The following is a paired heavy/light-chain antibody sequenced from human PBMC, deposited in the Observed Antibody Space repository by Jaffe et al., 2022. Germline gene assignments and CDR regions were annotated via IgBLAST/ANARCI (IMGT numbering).Heavy chain of an antibody. Sequence: QVQLVESGGGVVQPGRSVRLSCAASGFMFRNYGMHWVRQAPGKGLEWVAFISNDGSKKDYVESVKGRFTVSRDNSANTLYLEVSSLKIEDTAVYYCAKDLGFDVWRGYSWTAGPPFEYWGQGILVIVSS. CDR2: ISNDGSKK. D-gene: IGHD3-3*01. J-gene: IGHJ4*02. CDR1: GFMFRNYG. V-gene: IGHV3-33*05. CDR3: AKDLGFDVWRGYSWTAGPPFEY.
Light chain of an antibody. CDR1: QDIVNY. CDR2: AAS. J-gene: IGKJ5*01. CDR3: QQYYTYPIT. V-gene: IGKV1-16*02. Sequence: DIQVTQSPSSLSASVGDRVTITCRASQDIVNYLAWFQQKPGEAPKSLIYAASSLHSGVPSKFRASGSGTEFTLTISSLQPEDFASYYCQQYYTYPITFGQGTRLEI.